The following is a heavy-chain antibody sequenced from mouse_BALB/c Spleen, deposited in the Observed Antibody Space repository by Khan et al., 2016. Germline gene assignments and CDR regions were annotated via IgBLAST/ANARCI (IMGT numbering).Heavy chain of an antibody. CDR1: GFTFSSYA. D-gene: IGHD2-3*01. J-gene: IGHJ2*01. Sequence: EVELVESGGGLVKPGGSLKLPCAASGFTFSSYAMSWVRQSPEKRLEWVAEISSGGSYTYYPDTVTGRFTISRDNAKNTLDLEMPSLRAEDTAMYYCARDGYYDYWRQGTTLTVSS. CDR3: ARDGYYDY. CDR2: ISSGGSYT. V-gene: IGHV5-9-4*01.